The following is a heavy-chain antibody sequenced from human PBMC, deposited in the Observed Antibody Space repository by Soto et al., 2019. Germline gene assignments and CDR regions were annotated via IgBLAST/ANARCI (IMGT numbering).Heavy chain of an antibody. D-gene: IGHD2-15*01. Sequence: SETLSLTCTVSGGSIGSGDYYCSWIRQPPGKGLEWIGYIYYSGSTNCNPSLKSRVTISVDTSKNQFSLKLSSVTAADTAVYSCARVRGSLLRFDPWGQGTLVTVS. CDR2: IYYSGST. J-gene: IGHJ5*02. V-gene: IGHV4-30-4*01. CDR3: ARVRGSLLRFDP. CDR1: GGSIGSGDYY.